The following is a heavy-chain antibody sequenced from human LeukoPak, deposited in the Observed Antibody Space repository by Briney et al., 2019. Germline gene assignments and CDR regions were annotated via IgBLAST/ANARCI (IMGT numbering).Heavy chain of an antibody. Sequence: SETLSLTCAAYGGSFSGYYWSWIRQPPGKGLEWIGEINHSGSTNYNPSLKSRVTISVDTSKNQFSLELSSVTAAVTAVYYCARTNGYYGSGSSPWGQGTLVTVSS. CDR3: ARTNGYYGSGSSP. CDR1: GGSFSGYY. V-gene: IGHV4-34*01. J-gene: IGHJ5*02. CDR2: INHSGST. D-gene: IGHD3-10*01.